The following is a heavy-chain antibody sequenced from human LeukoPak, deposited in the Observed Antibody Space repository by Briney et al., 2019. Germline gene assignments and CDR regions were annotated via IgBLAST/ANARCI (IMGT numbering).Heavy chain of an antibody. J-gene: IGHJ3*02. V-gene: IGHV3-23*01. CDR1: GFTFSSYG. D-gene: IGHD2-15*01. Sequence: GGSLRLSCAASGFTFSSYGMSWVRQAPGKGLEWVSAISGSGGSTYYADSVKGRFTISRDNAKNSLYLQMNSLRAEDTAVYYCARGSLDAFDIWGQGTMVTVSS. CDR2: ISGSGGST. CDR3: ARGSLDAFDI.